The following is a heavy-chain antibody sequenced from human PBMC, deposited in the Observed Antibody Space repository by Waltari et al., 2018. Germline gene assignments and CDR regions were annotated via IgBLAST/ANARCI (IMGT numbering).Heavy chain of an antibody. V-gene: IGHV4-39*07. CDR1: GGAISSSSYY. J-gene: IGHJ4*02. CDR2: IYYSGST. CDR3: AREVAGGAY. D-gene: IGHD6-13*01. Sequence: QLQLQESGPGLVKPSETLSLTCTVPGGAISSSSYYWGWNRQPPGKGVEWFVSIYYSGSTYYNPSLKSLVTISVYTSKNQFSLKLSSVTAADTAVYYCAREVAGGAYWGQGTLVTVSS.